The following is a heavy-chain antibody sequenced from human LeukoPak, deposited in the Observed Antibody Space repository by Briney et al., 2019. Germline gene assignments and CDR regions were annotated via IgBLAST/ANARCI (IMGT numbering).Heavy chain of an antibody. V-gene: IGHV3-53*01. CDR2: IYSGGST. Sequence: GGSLRLSCAASGFIVSSNYMSWVRQAPGKGLEWVSVIYSGGSTVYADSVKGRFTFSRDNSKNTLYLQMNSLRAEDTAVYFCARHRVDHGDAFDIWGQGTMVTVSS. J-gene: IGHJ3*02. CDR1: GFIVSSNY. CDR3: ARHRVDHGDAFDI. D-gene: IGHD1-14*01.